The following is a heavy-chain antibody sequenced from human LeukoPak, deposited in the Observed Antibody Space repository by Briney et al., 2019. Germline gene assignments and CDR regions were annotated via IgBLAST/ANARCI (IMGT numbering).Heavy chain of an antibody. J-gene: IGHJ4*02. Sequence: SETLSLTCAVYGGSFSGYYWSWIRQPPGKGLEWIGEINHSGSTNYNPSLKSRVTISVDTSKNQFSLKLSSVTAADTAVYYCARRGWYCSGGSCYSGSNYFDYWGQGTLVTVSS. CDR1: GGSFSGYY. D-gene: IGHD2-15*01. V-gene: IGHV4-34*01. CDR3: ARRGWYCSGGSCYSGSNYFDY. CDR2: INHSGST.